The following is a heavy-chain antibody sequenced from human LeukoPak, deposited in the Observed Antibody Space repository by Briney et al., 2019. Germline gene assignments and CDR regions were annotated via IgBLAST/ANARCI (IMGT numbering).Heavy chain of an antibody. V-gene: IGHV3-53*01. J-gene: IGHJ6*02. CDR2: IYSGGTT. CDR3: ARVASTSPYFYGMDV. CDR1: GFTVSRNY. Sequence: GGFLRLSCAASGFTVSRNYLTWVRQAPGKGLEWVSVIYSGGTTYYADSVKGRFTISRDSSKNTLFLQMNSLRAEDTAVYYCARVASTSPYFYGMDVWGQGTTVTVSS.